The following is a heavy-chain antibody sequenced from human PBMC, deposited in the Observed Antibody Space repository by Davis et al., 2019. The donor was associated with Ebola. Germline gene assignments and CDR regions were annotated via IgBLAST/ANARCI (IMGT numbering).Heavy chain of an antibody. D-gene: IGHD3-10*01. CDR2: ISGSGGST. Sequence: GESLKISCAASGFSFSRYWMSWVRQAPGKGLEWVSAISGSGGSTYYADSVKGRFTISRDNSKNTLYLQMDSLRAEDTAVYYCASGLWFGELSAPNWGQGTLVTVSS. J-gene: IGHJ4*02. CDR1: GFSFSRYW. V-gene: IGHV3-23*01. CDR3: ASGLWFGELSAPN.